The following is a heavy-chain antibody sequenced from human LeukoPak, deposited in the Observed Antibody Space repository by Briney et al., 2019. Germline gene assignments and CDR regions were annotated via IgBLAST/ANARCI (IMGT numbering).Heavy chain of an antibody. V-gene: IGHV3-21*01. CDR2: ISSSSSYI. Sequence: PGGSLRLSCAASGFTFSSYSMNWVRQAPGKGLEWVSSISSSSSYIYYADSVKGRFTISRDDAKNSLYLQMNSLRAEDTAVYYCAREGGSYWVYWGQGTLVTVSS. CDR3: AREGGSYWVY. J-gene: IGHJ4*02. D-gene: IGHD1-26*01. CDR1: GFTFSSYS.